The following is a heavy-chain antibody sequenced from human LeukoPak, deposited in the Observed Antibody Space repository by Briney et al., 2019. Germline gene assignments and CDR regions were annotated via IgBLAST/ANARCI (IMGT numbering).Heavy chain of an antibody. CDR2: IKQDGSEK. Sequence: GGSLRLSCAASGFTFGSYWMSWVRQAPGKGLEWVANIKQDGSEKYYVDSVKGRFTISRDNAKNSLYLQMNSLRAEDTAVYYCAREDFAQLVIDYWGQGTLVTVSS. CDR3: AREDFAQLVIDY. CDR1: GFTFGSYW. D-gene: IGHD6-6*01. V-gene: IGHV3-7*01. J-gene: IGHJ4*02.